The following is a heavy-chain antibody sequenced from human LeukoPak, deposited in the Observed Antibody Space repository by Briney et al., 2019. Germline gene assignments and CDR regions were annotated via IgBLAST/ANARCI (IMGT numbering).Heavy chain of an antibody. CDR3: ASAYYYGSGTYYTHFDY. Sequence: PGGSLRLSCAASGLTFSNYGMHWVRQAPGKGLEWVAVISYDGSNYYYADSVKGRFTISRDNSKNTLYLQMNSLRAEDTALYYCASAYYYGSGTYYTHFDYWGQGTLVTVSS. V-gene: IGHV3-30*03. CDR1: GLTFSNYG. CDR2: ISYDGSNY. J-gene: IGHJ4*02. D-gene: IGHD3-10*01.